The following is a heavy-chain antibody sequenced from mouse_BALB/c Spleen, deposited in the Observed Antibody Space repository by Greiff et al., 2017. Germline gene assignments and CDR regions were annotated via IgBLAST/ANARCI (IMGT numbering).Heavy chain of an antibody. D-gene: IGHD1-1*01. V-gene: IGHV5-17*02. Sequence: EVHLVESGGGLVQPGGSRKLSCAASGFTFSSFGMHWVRQAPEKGLEWVAYISSGSSTIYYADTVKGRFTISRDNPKNTLFLQMTSLRSEDTAMYYCARSTTVEAMDYWGQGTSVTVSS. CDR2: ISSGSSTI. J-gene: IGHJ4*01. CDR3: ARSTTVEAMDY. CDR1: GFTFSSFG.